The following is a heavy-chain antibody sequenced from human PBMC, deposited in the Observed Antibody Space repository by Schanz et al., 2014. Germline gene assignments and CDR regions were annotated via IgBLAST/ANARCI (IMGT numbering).Heavy chain of an antibody. CDR3: ARDQSPYTNSSDVRYFDY. D-gene: IGHD6-6*01. J-gene: IGHJ4*02. CDR2: ISPYTGNT. CDR1: GGTFSSFG. V-gene: IGHV1-18*01. Sequence: QVLQVQSGSELKKPGSSVKVSCKASGGTFSSFGINWVRQAPGQGLEWVGWISPYTGNTHYFDKMEGRVTMTTDTSTSTAYMELRSLRSDDTAVYYCARDQSPYTNSSDVRYFDYWGQGSLVTVSS.